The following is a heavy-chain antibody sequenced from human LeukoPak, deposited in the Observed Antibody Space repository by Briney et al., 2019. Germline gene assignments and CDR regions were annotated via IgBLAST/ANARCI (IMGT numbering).Heavy chain of an antibody. CDR1: GGSISSSSYY. J-gene: IGHJ4*02. D-gene: IGHD6-13*01. Sequence: SETLSLTCTVSGGSISSSSYYWGWIRQPPGKGLEWIGSIYYSGSTYYNPSVKSRVPISVDTSQNQFALTLSSVTAADTAVYYCARHGRAAAGTGEVVSLDYWGRGTLVTVSS. CDR3: ARHGRAAAGTGEVVSLDY. CDR2: IYYSGST. V-gene: IGHV4-39*01.